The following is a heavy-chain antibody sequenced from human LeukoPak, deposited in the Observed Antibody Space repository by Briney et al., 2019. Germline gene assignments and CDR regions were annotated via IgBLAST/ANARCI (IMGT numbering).Heavy chain of an antibody. D-gene: IGHD6-13*01. CDR1: GGSISSYY. V-gene: IGHV4-59*01. CDR2: IYYSGST. Sequence: SETLSLTCTVSGGSISSYYWSWIRQPPGKGLEWIGYIYYSGSTNYNPSLKSRVTISVDTSKNQFSLKLSSVTAADTAVYYCARAGGYSSSWSDDAFDIWGQGIMVTVSS. J-gene: IGHJ3*02. CDR3: ARAGGYSSSWSDDAFDI.